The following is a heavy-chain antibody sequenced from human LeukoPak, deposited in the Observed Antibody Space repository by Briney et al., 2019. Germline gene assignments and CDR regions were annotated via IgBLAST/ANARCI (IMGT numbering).Heavy chain of an antibody. V-gene: IGHV3-23*01. CDR3: AKLRSCSSTSCYMVPWGGNWFDP. CDR1: GFTFSSYA. D-gene: IGHD2-2*02. CDR2: ISGSGGST. Sequence: GGSLRLSCAASGFTFSSYAMSWVRQAPGKGLEWVSAISGSGGSTCYADSVKGRFTISRDNSKNTLYLQMNSLRAEDTAVYYCAKLRSCSSTSCYMVPWGGNWFDPWGQGTLVTVSS. J-gene: IGHJ5*02.